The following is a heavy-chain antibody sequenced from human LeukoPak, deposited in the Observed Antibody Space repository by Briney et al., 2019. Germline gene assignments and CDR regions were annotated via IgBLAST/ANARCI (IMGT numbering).Heavy chain of an antibody. CDR1: GGTFSSYA. J-gene: IGHJ4*02. CDR3: ARGTYDSSGYKDSWDY. D-gene: IGHD3-22*01. V-gene: IGHV1-69*01. CDR2: IIPIFGTA. Sequence: GSSVKVSCKASGGTFSSYAISWVRQAPGQGLEWMGGIIPIFGTANYAQKFQGRVTITADESTSTAYMELSSLRSEDTAVYYCARGTYDSSGYKDSWDYWGQGTLVTVSS.